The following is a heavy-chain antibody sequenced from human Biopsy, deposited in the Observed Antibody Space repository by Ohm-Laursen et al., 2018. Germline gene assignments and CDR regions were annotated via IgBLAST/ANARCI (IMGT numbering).Heavy chain of an antibody. J-gene: IGHJ5*02. D-gene: IGHD2-8*01. CDR1: GFTFTNYA. CDR3: ATGPVQMVYANLRGEFAS. CDR2: ISASDDSK. Sequence: SLRLSCAASGFTFTNYAMSWVRQAPGKGLEWVSSISASDDSKYYGDSVKGRFTISRDSSKNTLYLQMNGLRADDTAVYYCATGPVQMVYANLRGEFASWGQGALVTVSS. V-gene: IGHV3-23*01.